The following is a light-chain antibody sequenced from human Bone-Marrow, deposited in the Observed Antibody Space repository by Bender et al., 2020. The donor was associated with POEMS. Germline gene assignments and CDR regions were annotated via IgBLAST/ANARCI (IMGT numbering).Light chain of an antibody. CDR3: SSRTGSGNVL. CDR2: EVS. CDR1: SSDVGGYNY. V-gene: IGLV2-8*01. J-gene: IGLJ2*01. Sequence: QSALTQPRSVSGSPGQSVAISCTGTSSDVGGYNYVSWYQQHPGKAPKLMIYEVSKRPSGVPDRFSGSKSGNTASLTVSGLQAEDEADYYCSSRTGSGNVLFGGGTKLTV.